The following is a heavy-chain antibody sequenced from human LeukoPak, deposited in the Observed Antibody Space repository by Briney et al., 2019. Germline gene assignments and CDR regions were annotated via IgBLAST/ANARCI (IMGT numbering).Heavy chain of an antibody. J-gene: IGHJ6*02. D-gene: IGHD2-2*01. CDR2: ISGSGGST. V-gene: IGHV3-23*01. CDR1: GFTFSSYA. Sequence: GGSLRLSCAASGFTFSSYAMSWVRQAPGKGLEWVSAISGSGGSTYYADSVKGRFTISRDNSKNTLYLQMNSLRAEDTAVYYCAKAEDIVVVPAAPVGYYYYGMDVWGQGTTVTASS. CDR3: AKAEDIVVVPAAPVGYYYYGMDV.